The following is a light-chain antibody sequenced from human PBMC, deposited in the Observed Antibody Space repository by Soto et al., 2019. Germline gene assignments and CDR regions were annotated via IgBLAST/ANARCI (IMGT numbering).Light chain of an antibody. J-gene: IGLJ1*01. CDR1: SSDVGNYNL. V-gene: IGLV2-23*02. CDR3: CSHAGGRIFYV. CDR2: EVT. Sequence: QSVLTQPASVSGSPGQSITISCTGTSSDVGNYNLVSWYQQHPGKAPKLMIYEVTKRPSGVSNRFSGSKSGNTASLTISGLQAEDEADYYCCSHAGGRIFYVFGTGTKATVL.